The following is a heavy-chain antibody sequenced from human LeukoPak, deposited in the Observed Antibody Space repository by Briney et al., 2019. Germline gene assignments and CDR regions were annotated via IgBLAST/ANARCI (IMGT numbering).Heavy chain of an antibody. CDR2: IYTSEST. V-gene: IGHV4-4*07. D-gene: IGHD3-10*01. J-gene: IGHJ6*03. CDR1: GGSISSYH. CDR3: ARTRYYGSGSYQRPYYYYYMDV. Sequence: SETLSLTCTVSGGSISSYHWSWIRQPAGKGLEWIGRIYTSESTEYNPSLKSRVTISVDTSKNQFSLKLSSVTAADTAVYYCARTRYYGSGSYQRPYYYYYMDVWGKGTTVTVSS.